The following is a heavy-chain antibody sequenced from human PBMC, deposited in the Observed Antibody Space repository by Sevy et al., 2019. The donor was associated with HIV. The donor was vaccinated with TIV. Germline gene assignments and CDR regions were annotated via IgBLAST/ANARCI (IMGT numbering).Heavy chain of an antibody. CDR3: ASDGGRWALKY. CDR1: GFIFSDYY. V-gene: IGHV3-11*01. J-gene: IGHJ4*02. Sequence: GGSLRLSCAASGFIFSDYYMSWIRQAPGKGLEWVSYISGSGNTIYVTDSVTGRFTISRDNAKDSLYLQMNSLRAEDTAVYYCASDGGRWALKYWGQGSLVTVSS. D-gene: IGHD6-13*01. CDR2: ISGSGNTI.